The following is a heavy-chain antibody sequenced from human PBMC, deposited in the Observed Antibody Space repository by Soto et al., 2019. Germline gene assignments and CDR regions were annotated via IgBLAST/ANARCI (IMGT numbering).Heavy chain of an antibody. Sequence: QITLKESGPTLVKPTQTLTLTCTFSGFSLSTSGVGVGWIRQPPGKALEWLALIYWNDDKRYSPSLKSRLTITKDTSKNQVVLTMTNMDPVDTATYYCAHRREKRITIFGVSRWFDPWGQGTLVTVSS. CDR3: AHRREKRITIFGVSRWFDP. CDR1: GFSLSTSGVG. CDR2: IYWNDDK. D-gene: IGHD3-3*01. V-gene: IGHV2-5*01. J-gene: IGHJ5*02.